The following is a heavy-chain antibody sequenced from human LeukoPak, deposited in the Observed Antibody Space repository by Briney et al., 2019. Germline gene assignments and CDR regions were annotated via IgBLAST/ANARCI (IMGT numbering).Heavy chain of an antibody. CDR3: ARDSLGIPSGDAFDI. CDR2: ISWNSGSI. CDR1: GFTFDDYA. Sequence: GGSLRLSCAASGFTFDDYAMHWVRQAPGKGLEWVSGISWNSGSIGYADSVKGRFTISRDNAKNSLYLQMNSLRAEDTALYYCARDSLGIPSGDAFDIWGQGTMVTVSS. D-gene: IGHD1-1*01. J-gene: IGHJ3*02. V-gene: IGHV3-9*01.